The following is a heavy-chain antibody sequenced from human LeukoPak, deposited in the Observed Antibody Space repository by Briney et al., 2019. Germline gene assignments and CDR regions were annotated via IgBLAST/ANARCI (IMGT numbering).Heavy chain of an antibody. V-gene: IGHV3-11*03. CDR1: GFTFSDYY. CDR3: ARSYGWLPGGM. J-gene: IGHJ4*02. Sequence: GGSLRLSCAASGFTFSDYYMSWIRQAPGKGLGWVSYISSTSSHTNYADSVKGRFTISRDNAKNSLHLQMNSLRAEDTAVYYCARSYGWLPGGMWGQGTLVTVSS. CDR2: ISSTSSHT. D-gene: IGHD5-12*01.